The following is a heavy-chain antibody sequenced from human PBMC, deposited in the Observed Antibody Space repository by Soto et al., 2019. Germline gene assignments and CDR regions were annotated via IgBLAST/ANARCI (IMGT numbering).Heavy chain of an antibody. V-gene: IGHV3-30-3*01. CDR3: ARDRSIAVAGPLWYYGMDF. J-gene: IGHJ6*02. D-gene: IGHD6-19*01. Sequence: PGGSLRLSCAASGFTFSSYAMHWVRQAPGKGLEWVAVISYDGSNKYYADSVKGRFTISRDNSKNTLYLQMNSLRAEDTAVYYCARDRSIAVAGPLWYYGMDFWGQGTTVTVSS. CDR1: GFTFSSYA. CDR2: ISYDGSNK.